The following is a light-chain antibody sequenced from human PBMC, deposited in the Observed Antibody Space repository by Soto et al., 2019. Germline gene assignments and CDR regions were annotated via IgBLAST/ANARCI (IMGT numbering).Light chain of an antibody. CDR3: QQYYSTLIT. CDR2: WAS. Sequence: DIVMTQSPDSLAVSLGERATINCKSSQSVLYSSNNKNYLAWYQQKPGQPPKLLIYWASTRESGVPDRFSGSGSGTDFTLTISSLQAEEVAVYYCQQYYSTLITFGQGTRLEIK. V-gene: IGKV4-1*01. CDR1: QSVLYSSNNKNY. J-gene: IGKJ5*01.